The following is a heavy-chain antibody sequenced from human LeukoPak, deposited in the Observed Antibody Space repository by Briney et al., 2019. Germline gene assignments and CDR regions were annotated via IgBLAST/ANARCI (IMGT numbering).Heavy chain of an antibody. V-gene: IGHV3-11*01. Sequence: GGSLRLSCAASGFTFSDYYMSWIRQAPGKGLEGVSYISSSGSTIYYADSVKGRFTISRDNAKNSLYLQMNSLRAEDTAVYYCARYGVRGVIRPNDAFDIWGQGTMVTVSS. CDR2: ISSSGSTI. CDR1: GFTFSDYY. D-gene: IGHD3-10*01. CDR3: ARYGVRGVIRPNDAFDI. J-gene: IGHJ3*02.